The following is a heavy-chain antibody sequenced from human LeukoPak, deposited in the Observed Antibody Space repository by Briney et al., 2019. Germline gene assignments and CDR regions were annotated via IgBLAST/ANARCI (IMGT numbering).Heavy chain of an antibody. CDR2: IIPIFGSA. CDR1: GGTFSSYA. D-gene: IGHD2-15*01. CDR3: ATYTYCSGGSCYSRPEDTFDY. Sequence: ASVKVSCKASGGTFSSYAINWVRQAPGQGLEWIGGIIPIFGSANYAQKFQGRVTMTEDTSTDTAYMELSSLRSEDAAVYYCATYTYCSGGSCYSRPEDTFDYWGQGTLVTVSS. J-gene: IGHJ4*02. V-gene: IGHV1-69*06.